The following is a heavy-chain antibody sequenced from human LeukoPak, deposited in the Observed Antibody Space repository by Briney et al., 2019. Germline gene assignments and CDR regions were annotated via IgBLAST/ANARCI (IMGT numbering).Heavy chain of an antibody. CDR3: AKDAGSYGDYNSWYFDL. D-gene: IGHD4-17*01. CDR1: GFTFIGYA. Sequence: GGSLRLSCAASGFTFIGYAMSWVRQAPGKGLEWVSAISGSGDNTYYGDSVKGRFTMSRDNSKNTLYLQMSSLRAEDTAVYYCAKDAGSYGDYNSWYFDLWGRGTLVTFSS. CDR2: ISGSGDNT. J-gene: IGHJ2*01. V-gene: IGHV3-23*01.